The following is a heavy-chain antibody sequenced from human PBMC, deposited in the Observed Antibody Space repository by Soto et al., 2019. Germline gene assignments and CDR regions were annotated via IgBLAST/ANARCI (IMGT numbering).Heavy chain of an antibody. D-gene: IGHD6-19*01. CDR1: GGSVSSSRYF. Sequence: QLQLQESGPGLVKPSETLSLSCTVSGGSVSSSRYFWGWIRQPPGKGLEWIGNIYYSGSTYYNPSLKSRVTISVDTSKNQCSLNLGSVTAADTAVYYCARHDGSAWSVDYWGQGTLVTVSS. J-gene: IGHJ4*02. V-gene: IGHV4-39*01. CDR3: ARHDGSAWSVDY. CDR2: IYYSGST.